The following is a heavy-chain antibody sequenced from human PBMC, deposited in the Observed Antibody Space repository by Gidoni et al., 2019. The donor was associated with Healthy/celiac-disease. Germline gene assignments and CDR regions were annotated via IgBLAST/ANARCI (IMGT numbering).Heavy chain of an antibody. J-gene: IGHJ5*02. V-gene: IGHV3-23*01. CDR2: ISGSGGST. CDR1: GFTFSSYA. D-gene: IGHD6-13*01. Sequence: EVQLLESGGGLVQPGGSLRLSCAASGFTFSSYAMSWVRQAPGKGLEWVQAISGSGGSTYYADSVKGRFTISRDKSKNTLYLQMNSLRAEDTAVYYCAKTGRTYSSSWYDPWGQGTLVTVSA. CDR3: AKTGRTYSSSWYDP.